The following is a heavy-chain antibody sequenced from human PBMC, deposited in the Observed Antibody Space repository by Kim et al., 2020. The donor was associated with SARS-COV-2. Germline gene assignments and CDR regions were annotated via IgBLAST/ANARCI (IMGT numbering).Heavy chain of an antibody. CDR2: IYPGDSDT. CDR1: GYSFTSYW. Sequence: GESLKISCKGSGYSFTSYWIGWVRQMPGKGLEWMGIIYPGDSDTRYSPSFQGQVTISADKSISTAYLQWSSLKASDTAMYYCARLNASMLYDSSVYFDYWGQGTLVTVSS. J-gene: IGHJ4*02. D-gene: IGHD3-22*01. CDR3: ARLNASMLYDSSVYFDY. V-gene: IGHV5-51*01.